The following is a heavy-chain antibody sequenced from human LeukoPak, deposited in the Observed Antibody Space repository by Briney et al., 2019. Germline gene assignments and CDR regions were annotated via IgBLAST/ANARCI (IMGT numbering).Heavy chain of an antibody. CDR2: IYTSGST. V-gene: IGHV4-4*07. Sequence: SETLSLTCIVSGGSISSYYWSWIRQPAGKGLDWIVRIYTSGSTNYNPSLKSRVPISVDKSKTQFSLKLSSVTAADTAVYYCARVGQDSSGYYRIFDYWGQGTLVTVSS. J-gene: IGHJ4*02. CDR1: GGSISSYY. CDR3: ARVGQDSSGYYRIFDY. D-gene: IGHD3-22*01.